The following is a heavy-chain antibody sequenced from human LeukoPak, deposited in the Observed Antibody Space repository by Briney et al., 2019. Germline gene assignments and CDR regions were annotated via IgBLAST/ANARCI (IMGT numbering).Heavy chain of an antibody. CDR3: ARGACSTTICQAGGNWFDP. J-gene: IGHJ5*02. CDR1: GYTFTSYD. CDR2: INPSGGST. V-gene: IGHV1-46*01. Sequence: ASVKVSCKASGYTFTSYDINWVRQAPGQGLEWMGIINPSGGSTSYAQKFQGRVTMTRDTSTSTVYMELSSLRSEDTAVYFCARGACSTTICQAGGNWFDPWGQGTLVIVS. D-gene: IGHD2-2*01.